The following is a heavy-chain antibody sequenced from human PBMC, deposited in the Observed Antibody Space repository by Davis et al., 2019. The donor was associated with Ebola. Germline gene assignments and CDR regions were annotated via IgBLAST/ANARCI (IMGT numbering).Heavy chain of an antibody. CDR1: GYTFTSYG. V-gene: IGHV1-18*01. J-gene: IGHJ1*01. Sequence: ASVKVSCKASGYTFTSYGISWVRQAPGQGLEWMGWISAYNGNTNYAQKLQGRVTMTTDTSTSTAYMELRSLRSDDTAVYYCARVDGLMAAAGHVYFQHWGQGTLVTVSS. D-gene: IGHD6-13*01. CDR2: ISAYNGNT. CDR3: ARVDGLMAAAGHVYFQH.